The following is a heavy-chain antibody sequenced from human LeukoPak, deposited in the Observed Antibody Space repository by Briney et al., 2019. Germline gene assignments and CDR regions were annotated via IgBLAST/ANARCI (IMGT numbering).Heavy chain of an antibody. CDR3: ARASDCGGGSCYPYHYYYMAA. Sequence: SETLSLTCPVSGGSIYNHFWSWIRQPPGKGLEWIGYIHSSGSTNYNPSLESRVTISVDTSKNQLSLKLSSVTAADTALYYCARASDCGGGSCYPYHYYYMAAWVKGTTVTVSS. CDR1: GGSIYNHF. CDR2: IHSSGST. J-gene: IGHJ6*03. D-gene: IGHD2-15*01. V-gene: IGHV4-59*11.